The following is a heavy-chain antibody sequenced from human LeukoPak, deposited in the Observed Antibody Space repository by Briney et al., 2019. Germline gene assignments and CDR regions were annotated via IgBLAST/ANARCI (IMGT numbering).Heavy chain of an antibody. CDR2: IYYSRST. Sequence: SETLSLTCTVSGGSISSYYWSWIRQPPGKGLEWIGYIYYSRSTNYNPSLKSRVTISVDTSKNQFSLKLSSVTAADTAVYYCARSAGLELRAYYYGMDVWGQGTTVTVSS. CDR1: GGSISSYY. J-gene: IGHJ6*02. CDR3: ARSAGLELRAYYYGMDV. V-gene: IGHV4-59*01. D-gene: IGHD1-7*01.